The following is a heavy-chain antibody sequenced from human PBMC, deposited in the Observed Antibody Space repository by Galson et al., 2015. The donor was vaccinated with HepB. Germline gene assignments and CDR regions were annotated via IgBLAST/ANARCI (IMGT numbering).Heavy chain of an antibody. V-gene: IGHV3-30*18. Sequence: SLRLSCAASGFTFSSFGMHWVRQTPGKGLEWVAVILFDGSNKYYADSVKGRFSISRDNSKNAVYLQMNSLRAEDTAVYYCAKSHYYASTCYYYDYWGPGALVTVSS. CDR3: AKSHYYASTCYYYDY. D-gene: IGHD3-22*01. J-gene: IGHJ4*02. CDR1: GFTFSSFG. CDR2: ILFDGSNK.